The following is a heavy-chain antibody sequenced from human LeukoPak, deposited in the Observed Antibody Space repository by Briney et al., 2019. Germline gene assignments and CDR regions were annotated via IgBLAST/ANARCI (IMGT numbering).Heavy chain of an antibody. J-gene: IGHJ4*02. CDR1: GYTFTGYS. CDR2: INPNSGAT. V-gene: IGHV1-2*02. CDR3: ARVSPHVPQGAIDY. Sequence: GASVKVFCKASGYTFTGYSMHWVRQAPGQGLEWMGWINPNSGATRYAQKFQDRVTMTRDTSISTAYMELSSLTSDDTAVYYCARVSPHVPQGAIDYWGQGALVTVSS. D-gene: IGHD1-26*01.